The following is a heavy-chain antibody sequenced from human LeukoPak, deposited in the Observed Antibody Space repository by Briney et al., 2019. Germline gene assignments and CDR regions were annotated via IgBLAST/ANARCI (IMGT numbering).Heavy chain of an antibody. Sequence: GGSLRLSCAASAFTFSRYGMHWVRQAPGKGLEWVALIRSDGNNKYYADSVKGRFTISRDNSKNTLSQQMNSLRTEDTAVYYCAKDRYGSGSDTPWGQGTLVTVSS. J-gene: IGHJ5*02. D-gene: IGHD3-10*01. CDR3: AKDRYGSGSDTP. CDR1: AFTFSRYG. CDR2: IRSDGNNK. V-gene: IGHV3-30*02.